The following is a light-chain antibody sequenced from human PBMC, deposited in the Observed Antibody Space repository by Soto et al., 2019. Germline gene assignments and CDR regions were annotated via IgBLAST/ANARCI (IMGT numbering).Light chain of an antibody. CDR3: MQALHTPPWT. V-gene: IGKV2-28*01. Sequence: DIVMTQSPLSLSVTPGEPASISCRSSQSLLQTNGYNYLDWYLQKPGQSPQRLIYFGSNRASGVPVWFRGSGSGTDFTLKISRLEAEDVGVYYCMQALHTPPWTFGQGTRVEI. CDR1: QSLLQTNGYNY. CDR2: FGS. J-gene: IGKJ1*01.